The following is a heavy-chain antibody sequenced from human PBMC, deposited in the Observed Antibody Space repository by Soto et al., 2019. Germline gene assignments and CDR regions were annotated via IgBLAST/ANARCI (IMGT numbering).Heavy chain of an antibody. V-gene: IGHV3-21*06. J-gene: IGHJ4*02. CDR2: ISSTTNYI. CDR3: ARESEDLTSNFDY. CDR1: GFTFTRYS. Sequence: PWGSLRLSCAASGFTFTRYSINFVRQSPWKGLEWVSSISSTTNYIYYGDSMKGRFTISRDNAKNSLYLEMNSLRAEDTAVYYCARESEDLTSNFDYWGQGTLVTVSS.